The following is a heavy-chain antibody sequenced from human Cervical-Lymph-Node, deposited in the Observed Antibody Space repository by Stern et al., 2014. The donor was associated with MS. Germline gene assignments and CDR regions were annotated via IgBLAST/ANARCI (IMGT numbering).Heavy chain of an antibody. Sequence: VQLGESGGGLVQPGRSLRLSCAASGFTVDDYAMHWVRQAPGKGLEWVSGISWKSGSIGYADSVKGRFTISRDNAKNSLYLQMNSLRAEDTALYYCAKGYGTGIYYGLDIWGQGTTVTVSS. V-gene: IGHV3-9*01. CDR3: AKGYGTGIYYGLDI. CDR1: GFTVDDYA. D-gene: IGHD3-10*01. J-gene: IGHJ6*02. CDR2: ISWKSGSI.